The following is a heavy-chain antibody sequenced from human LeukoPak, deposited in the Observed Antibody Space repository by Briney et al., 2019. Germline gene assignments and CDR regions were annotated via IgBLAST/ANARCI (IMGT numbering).Heavy chain of an antibody. CDR1: GGSFSGYY. V-gene: IGHV4-34*01. D-gene: IGHD5-18*01. CDR2: INHSGST. CDR3: ARGADTADDC. Sequence: SETLSLTCAVYGGSFSGYYWSWIRQPPGKGLEWIGEINHSGSTNYNPSLKSRVTISVDTSKNQFSLKLSSVTAADTAVYYCARGADTADDCWGQGTLVTVSS. J-gene: IGHJ4*02.